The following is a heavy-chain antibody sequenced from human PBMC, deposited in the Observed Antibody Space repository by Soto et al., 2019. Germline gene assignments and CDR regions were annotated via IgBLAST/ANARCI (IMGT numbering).Heavy chain of an antibody. CDR3: AKDPVNSNSWHDCFDL. J-gene: IGHJ5*02. V-gene: IGHV4-31*02. CDR1: GGFISRCGFY. D-gene: IGHD6-13*01. CDR2: IYGGGST. Sequence: TLSLTCVVSGGFISRCGFYWGWLPQDTGRVVEWIVDIYGGGSTFYAESVKGRVTISVDTSKNHLSLKMGSVTAADTAVYYCAKDPVNSNSWHDCFDLWGQGTMVTVSS.